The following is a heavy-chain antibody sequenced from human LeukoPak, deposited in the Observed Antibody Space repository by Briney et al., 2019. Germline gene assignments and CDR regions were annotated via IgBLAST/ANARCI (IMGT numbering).Heavy chain of an antibody. CDR2: IIPIFGTA. D-gene: IGHD3-10*01. J-gene: IGHJ4*02. V-gene: IGHV1-69*13. CDR1: GGTFSSYA. CDR3: AREKSDGLPGSYYFDY. Sequence: PGASVKVSCKASGGTFSSYAISWVRQAPGQGLEWMGGIIPIFGTANYAQKFQGRVTITADESTSTAYMELSSLRSEDTAVYYCAREKSDGLPGSYYFDYWGRETLVTVSS.